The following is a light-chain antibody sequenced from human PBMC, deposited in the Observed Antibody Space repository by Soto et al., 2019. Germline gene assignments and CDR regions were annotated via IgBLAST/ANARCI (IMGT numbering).Light chain of an antibody. CDR3: LQDYNYPRT. Sequence: IQMTQSPSSPSASVGDRVTITCRASQAIRNDLGWYQQKPGKAPKLLINAASSLQSGVPSRFSGSGSGTDFTLTITSLQPEDFATYFCLQDYNYPRTFGQGTKVEIK. CDR2: AAS. V-gene: IGKV1-6*02. CDR1: QAIRND. J-gene: IGKJ1*01.